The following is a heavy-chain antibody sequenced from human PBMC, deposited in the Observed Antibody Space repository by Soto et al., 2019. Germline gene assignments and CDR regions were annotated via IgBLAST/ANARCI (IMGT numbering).Heavy chain of an antibody. CDR2: ISAYNGNT. J-gene: IGHJ4*02. CDR3: ARDSPPVDY. Sequence: QVQLVQSGAEVKKPGASVKVSCKASGYTFTSYGISWVRQAQGQGLDWMGWISAYNGNTKNAQKLQSRVTMTTDTSKSTAYMELRSLRSEDTAVYYCARDSPPVDYWGQGTLVTVSS. CDR1: GYTFTSYG. V-gene: IGHV1-18*01.